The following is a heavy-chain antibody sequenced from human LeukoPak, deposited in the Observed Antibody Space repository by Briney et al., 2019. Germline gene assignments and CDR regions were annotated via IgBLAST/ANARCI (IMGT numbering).Heavy chain of an antibody. CDR2: IRYDGTNK. D-gene: IGHD3-3*01. CDR3: AKGSKSVLFTRDHYMHV. Sequence: RGGSLRLSCAASGFTFSSYDIHWVRQAPGKGLEWVAFIRYDGTNKYYADSVRGRFTISRDNSKNTLYLQMNSLRAEDTAVYFCAKGSKSVLFTRDHYMHVWGKGTTVTISS. J-gene: IGHJ6*03. V-gene: IGHV3-30*02. CDR1: GFTFSSYD.